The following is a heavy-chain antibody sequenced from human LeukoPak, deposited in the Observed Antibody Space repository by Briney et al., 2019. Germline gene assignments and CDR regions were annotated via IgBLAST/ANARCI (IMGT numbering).Heavy chain of an antibody. CDR3: AGCTATVTTTSHYFDY. V-gene: IGHV3-23*01. D-gene: IGHD4-17*01. Sequence: GGSLRLSCAASGFTFSSYAMSWVRQAPGKGVEWGSAISGSGGSTYYADSVKGRFTISRDNSKNTLYLQMNSLRAEDTAVYYCAGCTATVTTTSHYFDYWGQGTLVTVSS. CDR2: ISGSGGST. J-gene: IGHJ4*02. CDR1: GFTFSSYA.